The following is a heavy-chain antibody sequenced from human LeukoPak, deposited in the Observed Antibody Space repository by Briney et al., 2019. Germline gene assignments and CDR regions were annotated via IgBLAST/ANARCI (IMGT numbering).Heavy chain of an antibody. V-gene: IGHV1-24*01. D-gene: IGHD4-11*01. Sequence: ASVKVSCKVSGYTLTELSMHWVRQAPGKGLEWMGGFDPEDGETIYAQKFQGRVTMTEDTSTDTAYMELGSLRSEDTAVYYCATPVGGDSNYVGGRFDYWGQGTLVTVSS. J-gene: IGHJ4*02. CDR1: GYTLTELS. CDR2: FDPEDGET. CDR3: ATPVGGDSNYVGGRFDY.